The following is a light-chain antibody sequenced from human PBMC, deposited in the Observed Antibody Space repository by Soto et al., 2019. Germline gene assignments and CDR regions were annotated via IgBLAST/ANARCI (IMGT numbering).Light chain of an antibody. CDR2: GTS. J-gene: IGKJ1*01. Sequence: VLSQSPGRVSLSPGERATLSCRASQSVLSTYFAWYQQKPGQPPRLLISGTSNRATGIPDRFSGSGSGTDFTLTISRLEPEDFAVYFCQQFGNSPWTFGQGTKVEI. CDR3: QQFGNSPWT. V-gene: IGKV3-20*01. CDR1: QSVLSTY.